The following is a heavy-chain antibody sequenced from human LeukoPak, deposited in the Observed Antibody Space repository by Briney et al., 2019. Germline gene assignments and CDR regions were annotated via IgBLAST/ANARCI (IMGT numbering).Heavy chain of an antibody. J-gene: IGHJ3*02. Sequence: ASVKVSCKTSGYTFTNYDINWVRQAPGQGLEWMGWMNPKSGKTGYAQKFQGRVTIIRNTSISTAYMELSSLRSEDTAVYYCARGDYGPIWGQGTMVTVSS. CDR3: ARGDYGPI. D-gene: IGHD4/OR15-4a*01. V-gene: IGHV1-8*03. CDR2: MNPKSGKT. CDR1: GYTFTNYD.